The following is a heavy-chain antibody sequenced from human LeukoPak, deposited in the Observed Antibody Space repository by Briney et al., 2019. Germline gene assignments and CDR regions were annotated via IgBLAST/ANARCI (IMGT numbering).Heavy chain of an antibody. J-gene: IGHJ4*02. V-gene: IGHV4-39*01. Sequence: SETLSLTCTVSGGSISSNYWGWIRQPPGKGLEWIGSIYYSGSTYYNPSLKSRVTISVDTSKNQFSLKLSSVTAADTAVYYCTRDFGRRRNDYWGQGTLVTVSS. D-gene: IGHD4-17*01. CDR2: IYYSGST. CDR3: TRDFGRRRNDY. CDR1: GGSISSNY.